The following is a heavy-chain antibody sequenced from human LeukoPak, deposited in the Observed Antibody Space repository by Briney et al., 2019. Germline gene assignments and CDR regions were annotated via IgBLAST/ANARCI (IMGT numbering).Heavy chain of an antibody. CDR2: INSDGSST. CDR1: GFTFSSYW. Sequence: GGSLRLSCAASGFTFSSYWMHWVRQAPGKGLVWVSRINSDGSSTSYADSVKGRFTISRDNAKNSLYLQMNSLRAEDTALYYCAKDDCSSTSCKGKYYYGMDVWGQGTTVTVSS. D-gene: IGHD2-2*01. J-gene: IGHJ6*02. CDR3: AKDDCSSTSCKGKYYYGMDV. V-gene: IGHV3-74*01.